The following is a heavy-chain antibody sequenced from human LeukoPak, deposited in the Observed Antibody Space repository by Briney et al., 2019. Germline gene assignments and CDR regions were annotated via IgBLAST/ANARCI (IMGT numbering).Heavy chain of an antibody. J-gene: IGHJ5*02. V-gene: IGHV4-59*08. CDR3: ARQDYYDSSGYRRINWFDP. Sequence: TSETLSLTCTVSGGSVSSYYWSWIRQPPGKGLEWIGYIYYSGSTNYNPSLKSRVTISLDTSKNQFSLRLSSVTAADTAVYYCARQDYYDSSGYRRINWFDPWGQGTLVTVSS. CDR1: GGSVSSYY. CDR2: IYYSGST. D-gene: IGHD3-22*01.